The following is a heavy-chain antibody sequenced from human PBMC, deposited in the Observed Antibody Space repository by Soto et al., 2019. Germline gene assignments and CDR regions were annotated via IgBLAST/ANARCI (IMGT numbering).Heavy chain of an antibody. CDR1: GFTFSSYA. Sequence: EVQLLESGGGLVQPGGSLRLSCAASGFTFSSYAMSWVRQAPGKGLEWVSAISGSGGSTYYADSVKGRFTISRDNSKNTLYLQMNSLRAEDTAVYYCARVVYGDYYFDYWGQGTLVTVSS. D-gene: IGHD4-17*01. CDR3: ARVVYGDYYFDY. CDR2: ISGSGGST. V-gene: IGHV3-23*01. J-gene: IGHJ4*02.